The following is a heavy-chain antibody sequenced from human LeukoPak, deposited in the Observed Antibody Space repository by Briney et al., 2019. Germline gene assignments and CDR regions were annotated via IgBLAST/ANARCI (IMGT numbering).Heavy chain of an antibody. Sequence: PGGSLRLSCEASGSGFTFGNFGMSWVRQAPGKGLEWLSGISGSGYYTYYADSVKGRFTISRDNSKNTLYIQMNSLRAEDTAIYYCAKMKGHPLPKYYMDVWGQGTTVTVSS. D-gene: IGHD1-26*01. V-gene: IGHV3-23*01. J-gene: IGHJ6*01. CDR3: AKMKGHPLPKYYMDV. CDR2: ISGSGYYT. CDR1: GSGFTFGNFG.